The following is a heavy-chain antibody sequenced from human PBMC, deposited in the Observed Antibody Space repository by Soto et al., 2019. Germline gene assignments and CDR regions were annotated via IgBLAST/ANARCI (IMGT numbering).Heavy chain of an antibody. CDR3: ARVCLWTTVTPVLPAWFDP. CDR1: VGTFSSYA. Sequence: QVHLVQSGAEVKKPGSSVKVSCKASVGTFSSYAISWVRQAPGQGLEWMGGIIPIFGTANYAQKFQGRVTITADESTSTAYMGLRSLRSEDTAVYYCARVCLWTTVTPVLPAWFDPWGQGTLVTVSS. D-gene: IGHD4-4*01. CDR2: IIPIFGTA. V-gene: IGHV1-69*01. J-gene: IGHJ5*02.